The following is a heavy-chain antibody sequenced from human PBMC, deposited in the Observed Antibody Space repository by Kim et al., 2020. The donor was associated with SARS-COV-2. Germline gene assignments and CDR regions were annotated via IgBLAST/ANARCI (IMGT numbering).Heavy chain of an antibody. J-gene: IGHJ4*01. CDR1: GGSISSSSYY. CDR3: ARDRSGNWNYPIFFDY. CDR2: IYYSGST. V-gene: IGHV4-39*07. Sequence: SETLSLTCTVSGGSISSSSYYWGWIRQPPGKGLEWIGSIYYSGSTYYNPSLKSRVTISVDTSKNQFSLKLSSVTAADTAVYYCARDRSGNWNYPIFFDY. D-gene: IGHD1-7*01.